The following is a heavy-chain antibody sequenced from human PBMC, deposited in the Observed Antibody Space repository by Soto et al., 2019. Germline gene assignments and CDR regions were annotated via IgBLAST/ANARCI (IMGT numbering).Heavy chain of an antibody. CDR2: ISGSGSRT. CDR1: GFMFSSYV. Sequence: EVQLLESGGGLVQPGGSRRLSCAASGFMFSSYVMRWVRQAPGKGLEWVSGISGSGSRTYYADTVKGRFSISRDNSKNTMFLQMNSLRVEDTAVYYCSVLRTVTEADYWGQGTLVIVPS. CDR3: SVLRTVTEADY. J-gene: IGHJ4*02. D-gene: IGHD4-17*01. V-gene: IGHV3-23*01.